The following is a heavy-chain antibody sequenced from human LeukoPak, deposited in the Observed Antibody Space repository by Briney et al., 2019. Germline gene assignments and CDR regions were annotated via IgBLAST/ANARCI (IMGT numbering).Heavy chain of an antibody. J-gene: IGHJ6*03. D-gene: IGHD3-9*01. CDR3: AREPPYYDILTGYRGAGYMDV. CDR2: IYYSGST. Sequence: SETLSLTCTVSGGSISSYYWGWIRQPPGKGLEWIGYIYYSGSTNYNPSLKSRVTISVDTSKNQFSLKLSSVTAADTAVYYCAREPPYYDILTGYRGAGYMDVWGKGTTVTVSS. V-gene: IGHV4-59*12. CDR1: GGSISSYY.